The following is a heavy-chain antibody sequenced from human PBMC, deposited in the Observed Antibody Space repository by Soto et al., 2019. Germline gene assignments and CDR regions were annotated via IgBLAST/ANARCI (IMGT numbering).Heavy chain of an antibody. J-gene: IGHJ5*02. D-gene: IGHD6-19*01. CDR1: GLSITDSEMG. Sequence: QVTLKESGPVLVKPTETLTLRCTVSGLSITDSEMGVSWIRQPPGQPLEWLAHIDSSGEKSYRTFLKSRLASSKDTSKSQIVHTMTNMDPADTATYYCARRHLAVAVSPWFDPWGQGIPGTVSS. CDR3: ARRHLAVAVSPWFDP. V-gene: IGHV2-26*01. CDR2: IDSSGEK.